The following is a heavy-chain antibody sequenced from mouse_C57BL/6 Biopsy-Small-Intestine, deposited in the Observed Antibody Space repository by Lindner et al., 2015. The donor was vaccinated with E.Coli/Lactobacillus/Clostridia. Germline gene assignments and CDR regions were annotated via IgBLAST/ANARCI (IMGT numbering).Heavy chain of an antibody. CDR2: ITAIYATT. CDR3: ATSPLTAPGRHFDL. J-gene: IGHJ1*01. V-gene: IGHV1-81*01. Sequence: SVKVSCKASGDTLRSHGFNWVRQAPGQGLEWVGGITAIYATTSYAQKFQGRITITADDSTSTVYMELSSLTSDDTAVYFCATSPLTAPGRHFDLWGRGTLVTVSS. D-gene: IGHD4-1*01. CDR1: GDTLRSHG.